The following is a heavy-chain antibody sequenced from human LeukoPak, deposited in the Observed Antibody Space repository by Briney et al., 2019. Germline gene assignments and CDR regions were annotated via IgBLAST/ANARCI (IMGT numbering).Heavy chain of an antibody. D-gene: IGHD2-15*01. CDR2: ISGSGGNT. CDR1: GFTFDDYA. Sequence: GGSLRLSCAASGFTFDDYAMHWVRQAPGKGLEWVSSISGSGGNTFYADSVKGRFTISRDNSKNTLYLQMNSLRAEDTAVYYCAREADCSGGSCYRGAFDIWGQGTMVTVSS. J-gene: IGHJ3*02. CDR3: AREADCSGGSCYRGAFDI. V-gene: IGHV3-23*01.